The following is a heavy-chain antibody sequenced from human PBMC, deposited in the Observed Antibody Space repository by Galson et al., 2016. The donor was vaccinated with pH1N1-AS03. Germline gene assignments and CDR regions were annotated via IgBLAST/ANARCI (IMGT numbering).Heavy chain of an antibody. CDR2: IGTYT. CDR1: GYTFTNYG. J-gene: IGHJ4*02. D-gene: IGHD3-10*01. Sequence: SVKVSCKAPGYTFTNYGISWVRQAPGQGLEYMGWIGTYTIYAQKLQGRVTMTTDTSTSTAYMELRSLRSDDTAVYYCARSGSGSFYEGGFWGQGTLVSVSS. V-gene: IGHV1-18*01. CDR3: ARSGSGSFYEGGF.